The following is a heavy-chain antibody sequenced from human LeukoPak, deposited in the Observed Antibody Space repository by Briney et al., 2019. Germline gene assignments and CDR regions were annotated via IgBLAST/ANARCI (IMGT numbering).Heavy chain of an antibody. CDR2: INPSADST. CDR3: ARGHPSATGYSSGWYFHY. Sequence: ASVKVSCKASGYTFTSNYIHWVRQAPGQGLEWMGIINPSADSTNYAQKFQGRVTMTRDMSTSTVYMDLSSLTSEDTAVYYCARGHPSATGYSSGWYFHYWGQGTLVTVPS. V-gene: IGHV1-46*01. D-gene: IGHD6-19*01. CDR1: GYTFTSNY. J-gene: IGHJ4*02.